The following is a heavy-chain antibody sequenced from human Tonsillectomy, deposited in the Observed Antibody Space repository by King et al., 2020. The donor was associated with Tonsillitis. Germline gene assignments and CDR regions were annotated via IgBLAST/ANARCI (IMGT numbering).Heavy chain of an antibody. CDR1: GFTFSDYY. J-gene: IGHJ3*02. CDR2: MSSSSTYT. CDR3: ARAVGGWYDAFDI. Sequence: VQLVESGGGLVKPGGSLRLSCAASGFTFSDYYMSWIRQAPGKGLEWVSYMSSSSTYTNHADSVKGRFTISRDNAENSLYLHMNSLRAEDTAVYYCARAVGGWYDAFDIWGQGTMVTVSS. V-gene: IGHV3-11*05. D-gene: IGHD6-19*01.